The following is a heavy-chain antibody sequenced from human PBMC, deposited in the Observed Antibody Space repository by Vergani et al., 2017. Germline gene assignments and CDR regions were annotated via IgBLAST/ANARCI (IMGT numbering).Heavy chain of an antibody. CDR3: ARPGDVDTAMAYGMDV. D-gene: IGHD5-18*01. Sequence: QVQLVQSGAEVKKPGASVKVSCKASGYTFTSYYMHWVRQAPGQGLEWMGIINPSGGSTSYAQKFQGRVTMTRDTSTSTVYMELSRLRSEDTAVYYCARPGDVDTAMAYGMDVWGQGTTVTVSS. V-gene: IGHV1-46*03. CDR1: GYTFTSYY. CDR2: INPSGGST. J-gene: IGHJ6*02.